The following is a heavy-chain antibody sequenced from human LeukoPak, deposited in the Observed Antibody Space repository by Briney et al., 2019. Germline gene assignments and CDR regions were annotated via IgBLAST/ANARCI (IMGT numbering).Heavy chain of an antibody. CDR2: ISGSGGST. CDR1: GFTFSSYG. Sequence: GGSLRLSCAASGFTFSSYGMSWVRQAPGKGLEWVSAISGSGGSTYYADSVKGRFTISRDNSKNTLYLQMNSLRAEDTAVYYCAKDQYYDILTGEDDYWGQGTLVTVSS. CDR3: AKDQYYDILTGEDDY. V-gene: IGHV3-23*01. D-gene: IGHD3-9*01. J-gene: IGHJ4*02.